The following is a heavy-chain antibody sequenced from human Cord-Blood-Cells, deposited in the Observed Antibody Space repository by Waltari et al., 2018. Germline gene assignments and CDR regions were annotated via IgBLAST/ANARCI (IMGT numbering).Heavy chain of an antibody. CDR2: IKQDGSEK. Sequence: EVQLVESGGGLVQPGGSLRLSWAGSGFAFRSDCRSWVRQAPGKGLEWVANIKQDGSEKYYVDSVKGRFTISRDNAKNSLYLQMNSLRAEDTAVYYCARTVVTDYWGQGTLVTVSS. D-gene: IGHD2-15*01. CDR3: ARTVVTDY. J-gene: IGHJ4*02. CDR1: GFAFRSDC. V-gene: IGHV3-7*01.